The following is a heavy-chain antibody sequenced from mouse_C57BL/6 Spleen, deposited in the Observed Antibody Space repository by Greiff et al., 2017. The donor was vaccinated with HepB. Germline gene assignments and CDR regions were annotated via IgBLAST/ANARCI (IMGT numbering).Heavy chain of an antibody. D-gene: IGHD1-1*01. CDR3: ARDAGYGSFDY. Sequence: EVKLMESGGGLVQSGRSLRLSCATSGFTFSDFYMEWVRQAPGKGLEWIAASRNKANDYTTEYSASVKGRFIVSRDTSQSILYLQMNALRAEDTAVYYCARDAGYGSFDYWGQGTTLTVSS. J-gene: IGHJ2*01. CDR1: GFTFSDFY. V-gene: IGHV7-1*01. CDR2: SRNKANDYTT.